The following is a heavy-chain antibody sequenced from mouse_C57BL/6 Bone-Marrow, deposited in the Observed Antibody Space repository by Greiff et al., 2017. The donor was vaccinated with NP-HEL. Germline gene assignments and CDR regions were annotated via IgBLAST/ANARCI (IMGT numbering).Heavy chain of an antibody. CDR2: ISSGGSYT. Sequence: EVQGVESGGDLVKPGGSLKLSCAASGFTFSSYGMSWVRQTPDKRLEWVATISSGGSYTYYPDSVKGRFTISRDNAKNTLYLQMSSLKSEDTAMYYCARQGTTVVESYAMDYWGQGTSVTVSS. V-gene: IGHV5-6*01. CDR3: ARQGTTVVESYAMDY. J-gene: IGHJ4*01. D-gene: IGHD1-1*01. CDR1: GFTFSSYG.